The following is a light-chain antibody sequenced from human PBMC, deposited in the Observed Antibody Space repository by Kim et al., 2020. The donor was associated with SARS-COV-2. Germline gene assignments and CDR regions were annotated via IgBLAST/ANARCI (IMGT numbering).Light chain of an antibody. V-gene: IGKV1-6*01. J-gene: IGKJ1*01. Sequence: ASVGDTVTITCRASQAISNDLGWYQQKPGKAPKVLIAAASILQTGVPSRFSGSGSGTDFTLTINSLQPEDFATYYCLQDYTYPWTFGQGTKVDIK. CDR1: QAISND. CDR2: AAS. CDR3: LQDYTYPWT.